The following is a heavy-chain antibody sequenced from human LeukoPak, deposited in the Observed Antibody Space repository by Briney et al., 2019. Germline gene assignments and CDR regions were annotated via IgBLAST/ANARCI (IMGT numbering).Heavy chain of an antibody. CDR3: ASPGAFDI. CDR1: GFTFSSYS. D-gene: IGHD3-10*01. V-gene: IGHV3-21*05. Sequence: GGTLRLSCAASGFTFSSYSMNWVRQAPGKGLEWVSYISSSSSYTNYADSVKGRFTISRDNAKNSLYLQMNSLRAEDTAVYYCASPGAFDIWGQGTMVTVSS. J-gene: IGHJ3*02. CDR2: ISSSSSYT.